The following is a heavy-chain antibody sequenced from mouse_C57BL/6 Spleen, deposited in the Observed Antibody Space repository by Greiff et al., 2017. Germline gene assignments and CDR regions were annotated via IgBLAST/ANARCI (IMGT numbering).Heavy chain of an antibody. CDR3: TRWRFAY. Sequence: EVQVVESGGGLVQPGGSMKLSCAASGFTFSDAWMDWVRQSPEKGLEWVAEIRNKANHHATYYAESVKGRFTISRDDSKSSVYLQMNSLRAEDTGIYYCTRWRFAYWGQGTLVTVSA. J-gene: IGHJ3*01. CDR2: IRNKANHHAT. V-gene: IGHV6-6*01. CDR1: GFTFSDAW.